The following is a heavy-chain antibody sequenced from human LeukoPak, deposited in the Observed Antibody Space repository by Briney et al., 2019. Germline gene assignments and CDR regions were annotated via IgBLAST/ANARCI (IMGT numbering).Heavy chain of an antibody. V-gene: IGHV3-23*01. J-gene: IGHJ4*02. CDR3: AKGPYPLTTGYFDY. CDR1: GFTFSSYA. D-gene: IGHD1-1*01. Sequence: PGGSLRLSCAASGFTFSSYAMGWVRQAPGKGLEWVSAISGSGGSTYYADSVKGRFTISRDNSKNTLYLQMNSLRAEDTAVYYCAKGPYPLTTGYFDYWGQGTLVTVSS. CDR2: ISGSGGST.